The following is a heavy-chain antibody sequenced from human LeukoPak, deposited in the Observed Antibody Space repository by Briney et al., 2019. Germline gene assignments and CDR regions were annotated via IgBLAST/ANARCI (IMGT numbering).Heavy chain of an antibody. Sequence: GASVKVSCKASGYTFTSYAMHWVRQAPGQRLKWMGWINAGNGNTKYSQKFQGRVTITRDTSASTAYMELSSLRSEDTAVYYCARGRITIFGVVITYFDYWGQGTLVTVSS. J-gene: IGHJ4*02. V-gene: IGHV1-3*01. D-gene: IGHD3-3*01. CDR2: INAGNGNT. CDR1: GYTFTSYA. CDR3: ARGRITIFGVVITYFDY.